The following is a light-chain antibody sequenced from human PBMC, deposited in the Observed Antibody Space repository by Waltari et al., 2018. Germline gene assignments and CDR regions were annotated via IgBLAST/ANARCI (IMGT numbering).Light chain of an antibody. J-gene: IGLJ2*01. CDR3: TSYGGSNNFVI. CDR2: EVT. Sequence: QSALTQPPSASGSPGQSVTISCTGTSSDVGGYNYVSWYQQYPDKAPKLIIYEVTKRPSGAPDRFSGSKSGNTASLTGSGLQAEDEADYYCTSYGGSNNFVIFGGGTKLTVL. V-gene: IGLV2-8*01. CDR1: SSDVGGYNY.